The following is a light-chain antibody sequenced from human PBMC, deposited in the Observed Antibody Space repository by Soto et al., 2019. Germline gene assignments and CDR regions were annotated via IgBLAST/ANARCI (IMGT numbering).Light chain of an antibody. CDR3: SSYTSSSSWV. Sequence: QAASVSGSPGQSITISCTGTSSDVGGYNYVSWYQQHPGKAPKLMIYDVSNRPSGVSNRFSGSKSGNTASLTISGLQAEDEADYYCSSYTSSSSWVFGGGTKLTVL. CDR1: SSDVGGYNY. J-gene: IGLJ2*01. CDR2: DVS. V-gene: IGLV2-14*01.